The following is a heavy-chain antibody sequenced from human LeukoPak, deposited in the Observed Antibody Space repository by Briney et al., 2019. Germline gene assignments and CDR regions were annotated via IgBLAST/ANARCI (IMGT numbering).Heavy chain of an antibody. CDR2: ISWHGETI. CDR3: AKDPGVGDYFDH. CDR1: GFSFDDFT. D-gene: IGHD3-10*01. J-gene: IGHJ4*02. Sequence: PGGSLRLSCAASGFSFDDFTMHWVRQGPGKGLECVSSISWHGETISYGDSVKGRFSVSRDNNKNSLYLQMDSLKTGDTAVYFCAKDPGVGDYFDHWGQGTLVTVSS. V-gene: IGHV3-43*01.